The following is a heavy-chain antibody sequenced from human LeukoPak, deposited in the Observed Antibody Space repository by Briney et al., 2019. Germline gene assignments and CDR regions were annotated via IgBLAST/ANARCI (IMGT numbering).Heavy chain of an antibody. CDR1: GGSFSGYY. J-gene: IGHJ4*02. CDR2: INHSGST. Sequence: PSETLSLTCAVYGGSFSGYYWSWIRQPPGKGLEWIGEINHSGSTNYNPSLKSRVTISVDTSKNQFSPKLSSVTAADTAVYYCARGGGGIAAAGIPDYWGQGTLVTVPS. CDR3: ARGGGGIAAAGIPDY. V-gene: IGHV4-34*01. D-gene: IGHD6-13*01.